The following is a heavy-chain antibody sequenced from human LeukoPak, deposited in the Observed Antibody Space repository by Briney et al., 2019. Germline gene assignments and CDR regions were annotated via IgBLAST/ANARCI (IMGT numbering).Heavy chain of an antibody. V-gene: IGHV1-69*05. CDR1: GGTFSSYA. D-gene: IGHD3-10*01. Sequence: SVKVSCKASGGTFSSYAISWVRQAPGQGLEWMGGIIPIFGTANYAQKFQGRVTITTDESTSTAYMELSSLRSEDTAVYYCARGYTSTYYGSGSYSVSADDAFDIWGQGTMVTVSS. J-gene: IGHJ3*02. CDR3: ARGYTSTYYGSGSYSVSADDAFDI. CDR2: IIPIFGTA.